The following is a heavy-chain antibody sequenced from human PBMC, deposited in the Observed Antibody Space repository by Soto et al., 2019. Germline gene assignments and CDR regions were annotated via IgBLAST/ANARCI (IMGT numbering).Heavy chain of an antibody. J-gene: IGHJ6*02. D-gene: IGHD2-8*01. CDR3: ARGLPEYCTNGVCYGMDV. CDR2: ISSSSSTI. Sequence: GGSLRLSCAASGFTFSSYSMNWVRQAPGKGLEWVSYISSSSSTISYADSVKGRFTISRDNAKNSLYLQMNSLRDEDTAVYYCARGLPEYCTNGVCYGMDVWGQGTTVTVSS. V-gene: IGHV3-48*02. CDR1: GFTFSSYS.